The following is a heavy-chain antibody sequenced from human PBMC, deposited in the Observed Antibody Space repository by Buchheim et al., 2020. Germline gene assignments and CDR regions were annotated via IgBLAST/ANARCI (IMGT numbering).Heavy chain of an antibody. CDR2: IKPDGSDK. Sequence: EVQLVESGGGLVKPGGSLRLSCAASGFTFSSYSMNWVRQAPGKGLQWVANIKPDGSDKYYVDPVKGRFTVSRDNAKNSVYLQMNSLRVEDTAVYYCLGGGYSSSWGQGTL. V-gene: IGHV3-7*01. CDR1: GFTFSSYS. CDR3: LGGGYSSS. D-gene: IGHD6-13*01. J-gene: IGHJ4*02.